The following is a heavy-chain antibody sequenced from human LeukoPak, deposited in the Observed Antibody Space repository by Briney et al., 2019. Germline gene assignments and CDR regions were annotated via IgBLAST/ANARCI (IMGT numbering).Heavy chain of an antibody. CDR3: AKALMDGDYKGGRGYYFDY. J-gene: IGHJ4*02. CDR2: ISYDGSNK. CDR1: GFTFSSYA. Sequence: PGGSLRLSCAASGFTFSSYAMHWVRQAPGKGLEWVAVISYDGSNKYYADSVKGRFTISRGNSKNTLYLQMNSLRAEDTAVYYCAKALMDGDYKGGRGYYFDYWGQGTLVTVSS. D-gene: IGHD4-17*01. V-gene: IGHV3-30-3*01.